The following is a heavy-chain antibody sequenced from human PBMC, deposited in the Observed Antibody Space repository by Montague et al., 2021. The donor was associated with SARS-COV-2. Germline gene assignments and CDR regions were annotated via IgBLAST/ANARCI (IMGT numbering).Heavy chain of an antibody. Sequence: SLRLSCAASGFTFSSYEMNWVRQAPGKGLEWVSYISSSGSTIYYADSVKGRFTISRDNAKNSLYLQMNSLRAEDTAVYYCARLGDGIVPSPILGLGPYYSFYYMDVWGKGTTVTVSS. CDR3: ARLGDGIVPSPILGLGPYYSFYYMDV. J-gene: IGHJ6*03. CDR1: GFTFSSYE. V-gene: IGHV3-48*03. D-gene: IGHD2-2*02. CDR2: ISSSGSTI.